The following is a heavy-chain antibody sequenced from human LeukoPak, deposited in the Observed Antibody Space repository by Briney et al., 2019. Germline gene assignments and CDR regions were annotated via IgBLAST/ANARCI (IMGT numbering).Heavy chain of an antibody. J-gene: IGHJ4*02. Sequence: PSETLSLTCAVSGYSISSGYYWGWIRQPPGEGLEWVGSIYHSGSTYYNPSLKSRVTISVDTTKNQFSLKLSSVTAADTAVYYCARTAGRITIFGVLDGYYFDYWGQGTLVTVSS. CDR1: GYSISSGYY. CDR3: ARTAGRITIFGVLDGYYFDY. CDR2: IYHSGST. V-gene: IGHV4-38-2*01. D-gene: IGHD3-3*01.